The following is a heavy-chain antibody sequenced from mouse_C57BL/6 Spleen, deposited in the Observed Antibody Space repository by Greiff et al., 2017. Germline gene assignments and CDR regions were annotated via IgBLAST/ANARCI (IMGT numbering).Heavy chain of an antibody. D-gene: IGHD2-3*01. CDR2: IDPETGGT. V-gene: IGHV1-15*01. CDR3: TRGGDGYHFDY. Sequence: VQLQQSGAELVRPGASVTLSCKASGYTFTDYEMHWVKQTPVHGLEWIGAIDPETGGTAYNQKFKGKAILTADKSSSTAYMELRSLTSEDSAVYYCTRGGDGYHFDYWGQGTTLTVSS. J-gene: IGHJ2*01. CDR1: GYTFTDYE.